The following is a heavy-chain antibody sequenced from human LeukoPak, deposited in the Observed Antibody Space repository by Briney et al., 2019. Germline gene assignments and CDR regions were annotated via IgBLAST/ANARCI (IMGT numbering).Heavy chain of an antibody. D-gene: IGHD2-15*01. CDR3: TREGCSGGSCSDDY. V-gene: IGHV3-49*04. CDR2: IRSKAYGGTT. Sequence: GGSLRLSCAASGFSVSNNYMSWVRQAPGKGLEWVGFIRSKAYGGTTEYAASVKGRFTISRDDSKSIAYLQMNSLKTEDTAVYYCTREGCSGGSCSDDYWGQGTLVTVSS. CDR1: GFSVSNNY. J-gene: IGHJ4*02.